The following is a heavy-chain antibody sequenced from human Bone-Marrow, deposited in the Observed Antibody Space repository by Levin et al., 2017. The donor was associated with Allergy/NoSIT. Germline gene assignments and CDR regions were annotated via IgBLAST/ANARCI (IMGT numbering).Heavy chain of an antibody. J-gene: IGHJ4*02. CDR2: ISSSSTYM. CDR3: AKPNHGHTGSYEYYFDH. V-gene: IGHV3-21*01. CDR1: GFTFRSFG. D-gene: IGHD1-26*01. Sequence: GGSLRLSCAASGFTFRSFGMNWVRQAPGKGLEWVSHISSSSTYMYYADSVKGRFTISRDNAKNSLYLQMTSLRAEDTAVYYCAKPNHGHTGSYEYYFDHWGQGTLVTVSS.